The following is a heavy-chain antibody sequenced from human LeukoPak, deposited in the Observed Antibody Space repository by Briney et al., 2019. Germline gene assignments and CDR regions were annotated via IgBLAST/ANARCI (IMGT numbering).Heavy chain of an antibody. V-gene: IGHV4-38-2*02. CDR2: IYHSGNT. J-gene: IGHJ6*03. CDR1: GYSINSGYY. D-gene: IGHD3-3*01. CDR3: ARKSNYDFWSGYYIPWDYYYYMDV. Sequence: SETLSLTCTVSGYSINSGYYWGWIRQPPGKGLEWIGSIYHSGNTYYNPSLKNRVTISLDTSKNQFSLKLSSVTAADTAVYYCARKSNYDFWSGYYIPWDYYYYMDVWGKGTTVTVSS.